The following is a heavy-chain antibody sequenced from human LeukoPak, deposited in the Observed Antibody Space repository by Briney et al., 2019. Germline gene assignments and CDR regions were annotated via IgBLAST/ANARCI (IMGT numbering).Heavy chain of an antibody. V-gene: IGHV4-59*01. J-gene: IGHJ5*02. D-gene: IGHD1-26*01. CDR2: IYYSGST. CDR1: GGSISGYY. Sequence: SETLSLTCTVSGGSISGYYWGWLRQPPGKTLEWIGEIYYSGSTKYNPSLKSRVTISVDTSKNQFSLKLSSVTAADTAVYYCLRSSGNYFGPWGQGTLVTVSS. CDR3: LRSSGNYFGP.